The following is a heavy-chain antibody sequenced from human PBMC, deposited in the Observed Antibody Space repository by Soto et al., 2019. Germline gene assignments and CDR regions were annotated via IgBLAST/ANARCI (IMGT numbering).Heavy chain of an antibody. V-gene: IGHV3-48*02. CDR3: ASMGRWLQLGYYGMDV. J-gene: IGHJ6*02. D-gene: IGHD1-1*01. CDR2: ISSSSSTI. CDR1: GFTFSSYS. Sequence: EVQLVESGGGLVQPGGSLRLSCAASGFTFSSYSMNWVRQAPGKGLEWVSYISSSSSTIYYADSVKRRFTISRDNAKNSLYLQMDSLRDEDTAVYYCASMGRWLQLGYYGMDVLGQGTTVTVSS.